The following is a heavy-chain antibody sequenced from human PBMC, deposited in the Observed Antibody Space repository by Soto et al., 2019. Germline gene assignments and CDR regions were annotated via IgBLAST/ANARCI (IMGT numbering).Heavy chain of an antibody. CDR3: ARGSDILTDSRGLSWFDP. J-gene: IGHJ5*02. V-gene: IGHV1-18*01. D-gene: IGHD3-9*01. CDR1: GYTFTSYG. Sequence: GASVKVSCKASGYTFTSYGISWVRQAPGQGLEWMGWISAYNGNTNYAQKLQGRVTMTTDTSTSTAYMELRSLRSDDTAVYYCARGSDILTDSRGLSWFDPWGQGTLVTVSS. CDR2: ISAYNGNT.